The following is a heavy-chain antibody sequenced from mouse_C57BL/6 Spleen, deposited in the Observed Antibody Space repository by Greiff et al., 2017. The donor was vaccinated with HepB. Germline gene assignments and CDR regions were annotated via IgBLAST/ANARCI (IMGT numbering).Heavy chain of an antibody. V-gene: IGHV1-15*01. Sequence: QVQLKQSGAELVRPGASVTLSCKASGYTFTDYEMHWVKQTPVHGLEWIGAIDPETGGTAYNQKFKGKAILTADKSSSTAYMELRSLTSEDSAVYYCTRFDDGYWYFDVWGTGTTVTVSS. CDR2: IDPETGGT. CDR3: TRFDDGYWYFDV. J-gene: IGHJ1*03. D-gene: IGHD2-3*01. CDR1: GYTFTDYE.